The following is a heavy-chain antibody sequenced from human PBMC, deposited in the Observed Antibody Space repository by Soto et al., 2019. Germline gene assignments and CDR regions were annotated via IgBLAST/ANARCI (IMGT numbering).Heavy chain of an antibody. Sequence: QVQLQESGPGLVKPSQTLSLTCTVSGGSISSGGYYWNWIRQHPGKGLEWIGYIYYIGSTYYNPSLRSGFTISLDTSKNQFSLRLSFVTPAAPAVYSCARSVFPGGKGPLVTVSS. J-gene: IGHJ5*02. CDR3: ARSVFP. V-gene: IGHV4-31*03. CDR2: IYYIGST. CDR1: GGSISSGGYY.